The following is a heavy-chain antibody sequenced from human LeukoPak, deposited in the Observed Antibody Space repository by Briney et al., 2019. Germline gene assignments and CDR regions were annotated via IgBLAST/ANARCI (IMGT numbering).Heavy chain of an antibody. Sequence: GGSLRLSCAASGFIFSTYSMNWVRQAPGKGLEWVSHISSSISSIHYADSVRGRFTISRDNAKNSLYLQINSPRDEDTAVYYCARAFYGDYGMDVWGQGTTVTVSS. CDR3: ARAFYGDYGMDV. CDR2: ISSSISSI. J-gene: IGHJ6*02. V-gene: IGHV3-48*02. CDR1: GFIFSTYS. D-gene: IGHD4-17*01.